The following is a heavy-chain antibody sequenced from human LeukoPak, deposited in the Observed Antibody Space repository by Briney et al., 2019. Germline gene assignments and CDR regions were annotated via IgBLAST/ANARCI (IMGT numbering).Heavy chain of an antibody. CDR3: ARDLPPGYCSSTSCPKYWFDP. CDR2: ISAYNGNT. Sequence: GASVKVSCKASGCTFSSYAISWVRQAPGQGLEWMGWISAYNGNTNYAQKLQGRVTMTTDTSTSTAYMELRSLRSDDTAVYYCARDLPPGYCSSTSCPKYWFDPWGQGTLVTVSS. J-gene: IGHJ5*02. CDR1: GCTFSSYA. V-gene: IGHV1-18*01. D-gene: IGHD2-2*01.